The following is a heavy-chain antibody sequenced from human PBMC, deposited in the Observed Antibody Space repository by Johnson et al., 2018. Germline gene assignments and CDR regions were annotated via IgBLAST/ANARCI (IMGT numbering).Heavy chain of an antibody. CDR2: ISYDGNNK. V-gene: IGHV3-30*18. D-gene: IGHD6-6*01. CDR3: AKAEYSSTPVDY. CDR1: GFTFSSYG. Sequence: QVQLVESGGGVVQPGRSLRLSCAASGFTFSSYGMHWVRQAPGKGLEWVAVISYDGNNKYYADSVKGRFTISRDNSKNTLYLQMNSMRGEETAVYYGAKAEYSSTPVDYWGQGTLVTVSS. J-gene: IGHJ4*02.